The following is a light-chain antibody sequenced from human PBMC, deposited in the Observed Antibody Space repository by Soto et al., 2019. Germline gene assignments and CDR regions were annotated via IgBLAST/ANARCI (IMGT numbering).Light chain of an antibody. Sequence: QSALTQPPSASGTPGQRVTISCSGSSSNIGSNTVNWYQQLPGTAPKLLIYSNNQRPSGVPDRFSGSKSGTSASLAFVGFLFEVKVIYYFGAGEDRLIVFYVFGPGTKAT. CDR2: SNN. CDR1: SSNIGSNT. CDR3: GAGEDRLIVFYV. J-gene: IGLJ1*01. V-gene: IGLV1-44*01.